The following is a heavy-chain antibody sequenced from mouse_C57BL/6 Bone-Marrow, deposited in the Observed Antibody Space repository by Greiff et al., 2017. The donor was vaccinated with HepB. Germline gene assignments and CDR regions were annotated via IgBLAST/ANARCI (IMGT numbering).Heavy chain of an antibody. J-gene: IGHJ3*01. CDR1: GFTFTDSY. V-gene: IGHV7-3*01. D-gene: IGHD1-1*01. CDR3: ASPHYYGSSYGFAY. CDR2: IRNKANGYTT. Sequence: EVMLVESGGGLVQPGGSLSLSCAASGFTFTDSYMSGVGQPPGKALEWLGFIRNKANGYTTEYSASVKGGFTISRDNSQSILYLQMNALRAEDSATYYCASPHYYGSSYGFAYWGQGTLVTVSA.